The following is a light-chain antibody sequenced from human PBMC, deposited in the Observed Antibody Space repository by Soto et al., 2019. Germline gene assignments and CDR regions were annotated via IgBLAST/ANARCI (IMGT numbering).Light chain of an antibody. CDR2: EVR. Sequence: QAVVTQPASVSGSPGQSITISCSGSSGDIGGYNFVSWYQHLPGKAPKLIIFEVRFRPSGVSSRFSGSKSGDTASLTISGLLPEDEADYYCSSYTSTGTLIVFGGGTKLTVL. J-gene: IGLJ2*01. V-gene: IGLV2-14*01. CDR1: SGDIGGYNF. CDR3: SSYTSTGTLIV.